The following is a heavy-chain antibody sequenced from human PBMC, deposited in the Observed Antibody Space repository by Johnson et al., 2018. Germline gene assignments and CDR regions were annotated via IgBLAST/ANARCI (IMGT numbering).Heavy chain of an antibody. CDR3: TRASTPSAFDI. V-gene: IGHV3-74*02. J-gene: IGHJ3*02. CDR2: INSDGSTT. Sequence: VQLVESGGGLVQFGGSLRLSCAASEFTFSSYWMHWVRQAPGKGLVWVSRINSDGSTTSYADSVKGRFSISRDNAKNTLYLQMNSLRAEDTAVYYCTRASTPSAFDIWGQGTMVTVSS. CDR1: EFTFSSYW.